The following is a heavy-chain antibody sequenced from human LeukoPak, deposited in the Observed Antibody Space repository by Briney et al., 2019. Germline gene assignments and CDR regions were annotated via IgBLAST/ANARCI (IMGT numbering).Heavy chain of an antibody. CDR1: GGSLSGYY. CDR2: INHSGST. V-gene: IGHV4-34*01. Sequence: SETLSLTCAVSGGSLSGYYWTWIRQPPGKGLEWIGDINHSGSTNYNPSLKSRVTISVDTSKKQFFLNLSSVTAADTAVYYCARTTEGGYTYDYFYYYYMDVWGKGTTVTISS. J-gene: IGHJ6*03. D-gene: IGHD5-18*01. CDR3: ARTTEGGYTYDYFYYYYMDV.